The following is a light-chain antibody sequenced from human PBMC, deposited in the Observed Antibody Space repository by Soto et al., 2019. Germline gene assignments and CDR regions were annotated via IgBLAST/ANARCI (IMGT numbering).Light chain of an antibody. CDR1: SNFAGGYYL. CDR3: CSYAGHSTYV. V-gene: IGLV2-23*01. J-gene: IGLJ1*01. Sequence: QSALTQPAALSGSPGQSLTIPCPGVSNFAGGYYLVTWYQQHPGQAHKLIIYEDTKRPSGVSSRFSGSTSDNTPSLTISGLQAADEADYYCCSYAGHSTYVFAGGTNVNVL. CDR2: EDT.